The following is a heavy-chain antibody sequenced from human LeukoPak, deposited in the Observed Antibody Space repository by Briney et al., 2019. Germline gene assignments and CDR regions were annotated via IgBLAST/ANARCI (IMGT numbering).Heavy chain of an antibody. Sequence: GGSLRLSCAASGFTFSSYSMNWVRQAPGKGLEWVSYTSSSSSTIYYADSVKGRYTISRDNAKNSLYLQMNSLRAEDTAVYYCARDRYDYVWGRYYYYYMDVWGKGTTVTVSS. J-gene: IGHJ6*03. V-gene: IGHV3-48*01. CDR2: TSSSSSTI. CDR1: GFTFSSYS. D-gene: IGHD3-16*01. CDR3: ARDRYDYVWGRYYYYYMDV.